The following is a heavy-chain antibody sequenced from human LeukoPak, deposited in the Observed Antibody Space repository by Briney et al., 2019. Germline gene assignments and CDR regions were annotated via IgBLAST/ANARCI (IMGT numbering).Heavy chain of an antibody. Sequence: GGSLRLSCAASGFTFSSYAMSWVRQAPGKGLEWVSYISSSSSTIYYADSVKGRFTISRDSAKNSLYLQMNSLRAEDTAVYYCAGSLDWAVAGAFDYWGQGTLVTVSS. J-gene: IGHJ4*02. CDR3: AGSLDWAVAGAFDY. V-gene: IGHV3-48*04. CDR2: ISSSSSTI. CDR1: GFTFSSYA. D-gene: IGHD6-19*01.